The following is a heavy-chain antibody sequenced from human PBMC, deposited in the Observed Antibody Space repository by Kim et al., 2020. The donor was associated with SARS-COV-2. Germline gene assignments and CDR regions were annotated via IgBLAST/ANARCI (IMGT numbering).Heavy chain of an antibody. V-gene: IGHV4-59*08. CDR1: GGSISSYY. CDR3: ARRGYSYGTNYAFDI. Sequence: SETLSLTCTVSGGSISSYYWSWIRQPPGKGLEWIGYIYYSGSTNYNPSLKSRVTISVDTSKNQFSLKLSSVTAADTAVYYCARRGYSYGTNYAFDIWGQGTMVTVSS. CDR2: IYYSGST. D-gene: IGHD5-18*01. J-gene: IGHJ3*02.